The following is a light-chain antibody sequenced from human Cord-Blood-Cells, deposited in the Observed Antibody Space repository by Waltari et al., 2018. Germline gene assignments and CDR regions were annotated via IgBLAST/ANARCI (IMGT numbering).Light chain of an antibody. CDR1: QSISSY. Sequence: EIQMTQSPSSLSASVGDRVTITCRASQSISSYLNWYQQKPGKAPKPLIYAASSLQSGVPSMFSGGGSGTDFTLTISSLQPEDFATYYCQQSYSTPLTVCGGTKVEIK. CDR2: AAS. J-gene: IGKJ4*01. CDR3: QQSYSTPLT. V-gene: IGKV1-39*01.